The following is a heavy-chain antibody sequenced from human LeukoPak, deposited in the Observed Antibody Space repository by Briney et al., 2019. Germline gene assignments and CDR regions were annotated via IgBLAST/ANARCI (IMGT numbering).Heavy chain of an antibody. V-gene: IGHV5-51*01. D-gene: IGHD2-8*01. CDR3: ARRSYRDCTNGVCYMVFDY. CDR2: IYPGDSDT. Sequence: GESLKISCKGSGYSFTSYWIGWVRQMPGKGLEWMGIIYPGDSDTRYSPSFRGQVTISADKSISTAYLQWSSLKASDTAMYYCARRSYRDCTNGVCYMVFDYWGQGTLVTVSS. J-gene: IGHJ4*02. CDR1: GYSFTSYW.